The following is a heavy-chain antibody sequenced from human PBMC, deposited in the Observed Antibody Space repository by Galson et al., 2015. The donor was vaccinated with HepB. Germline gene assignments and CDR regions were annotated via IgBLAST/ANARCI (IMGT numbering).Heavy chain of an antibody. CDR3: TTDQNYYDSSGYHIAYFDY. D-gene: IGHD3-22*01. CDR2: IKSKTDGGTT. V-gene: IGHV3-15*07. CDR1: GFTFSNAW. Sequence: SLRLSCAASGFTFSNAWMNWVRQAPGKGLEWVGRIKSKTDGGTTDYAAPVKVRFTISRDDSKNTLYLQMNSLETEDTAVYYCTTDQNYYDSSGYHIAYFDYWGQGTLVTVSS. J-gene: IGHJ4*02.